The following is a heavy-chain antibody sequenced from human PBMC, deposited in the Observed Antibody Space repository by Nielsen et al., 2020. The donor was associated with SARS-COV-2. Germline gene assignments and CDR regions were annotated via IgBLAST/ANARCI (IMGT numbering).Heavy chain of an antibody. CDR3: ARGLRGVYYDYVWGSYRYRPADY. J-gene: IGHJ4*02. V-gene: IGHV3-48*03. CDR2: ISSSGSTI. Sequence: GESLKISCAASGFTFSSYEMNWVRQAPGKGLEWVSYISSSGSTIYYADSVKGRFTISRDNAKNSLYLQMNSLRAEDTAVYYCARGLRGVYYDYVWGSYRYRPADYWGQGTLVTVSS. D-gene: IGHD3-16*02. CDR1: GFTFSSYE.